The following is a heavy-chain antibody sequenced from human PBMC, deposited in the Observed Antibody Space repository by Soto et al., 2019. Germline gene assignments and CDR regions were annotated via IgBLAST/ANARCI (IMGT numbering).Heavy chain of an antibody. CDR2: IYHSGST. Sequence: PSETLSLTCAVSGGSISSGGYSWSWIRQPPWKGLEWIGYIYHSGSTYYNPSLKSRVTISVDRSKNQFSLKLSSVTAADTAVYYCARAGYCSGGSCYDGGYYYGMDVWGQGXTVTVYS. CDR3: ARAGYCSGGSCYDGGYYYGMDV. J-gene: IGHJ6*02. D-gene: IGHD2-15*01. V-gene: IGHV4-30-2*01. CDR1: GGSISSGGYS.